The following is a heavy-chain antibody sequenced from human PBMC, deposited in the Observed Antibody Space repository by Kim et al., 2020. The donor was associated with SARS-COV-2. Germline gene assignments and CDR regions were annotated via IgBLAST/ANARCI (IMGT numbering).Heavy chain of an antibody. Sequence: GGSLRLSCAVSGFTFDDYGMSWVRQAPGKGLEWVSGINWNGGSTGYADSVKGRFTISRDNAKNSLYLQMNSLRAEDTALYYCARGGARKLLWFGELLESLKRDDFYYYGMDVWGQGTTVTVSS. CDR2: INWNGGST. J-gene: IGHJ6*02. V-gene: IGHV3-20*04. D-gene: IGHD3-10*01. CDR3: ARGGARKLLWFGELLESLKRDDFYYYGMDV. CDR1: GFTFDDYG.